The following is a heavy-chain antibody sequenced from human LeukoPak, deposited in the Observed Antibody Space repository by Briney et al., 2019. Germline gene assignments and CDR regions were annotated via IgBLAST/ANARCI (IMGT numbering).Heavy chain of an antibody. J-gene: IGHJ4*02. CDR1: GGSISSYY. CDR3: ASAPVAVGSWPYNFDY. V-gene: IGHV4-4*07. Sequence: PSETLSLTCTVSGGSISSYYWSWIRQPAGKGLEWIGRIYTSGSTNYSPFLKSRVTISVDTSKNQFSLKLSSVTAADTAVYYCASAPVAVGSWPYNFDYWGQGTLVTVSS. CDR2: IYTSGST. D-gene: IGHD6-13*01.